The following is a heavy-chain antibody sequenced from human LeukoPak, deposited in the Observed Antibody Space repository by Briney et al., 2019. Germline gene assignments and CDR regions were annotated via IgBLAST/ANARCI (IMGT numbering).Heavy chain of an antibody. J-gene: IGHJ4*02. CDR1: GFSFSSYW. D-gene: IGHD5-18*01. Sequence: GGSLRLSCAASGFSFSSYWMHWVRQAPGKGLVWVSRIKTDGGSTSYADSVKGRFTISRDNAKNTLYLQMNSLGAEDTAVYYCAKDQLGGYWGQGTLVTVSS. CDR3: AKDQLGGY. CDR2: IKTDGGST. V-gene: IGHV3-74*01.